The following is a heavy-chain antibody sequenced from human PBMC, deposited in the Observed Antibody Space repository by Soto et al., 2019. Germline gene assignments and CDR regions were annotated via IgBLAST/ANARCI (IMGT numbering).Heavy chain of an antibody. CDR2: MNPNSGNT. CDR3: ARNPNEFGVTAMVLGYYYGMDV. CDR1: GYTFTIYD. Sequence: GASVKVSCKASGYTFTIYDINWARQATGQGLEWMGWMNPNSGNTGYAQKFQGRVTMTRNTSISTAYMELRSLRSDDTAVYYCARNPNEFGVTAMVLGYYYGMDVWGQGTTVTVSS. J-gene: IGHJ6*02. V-gene: IGHV1-8*01. D-gene: IGHD5-18*01.